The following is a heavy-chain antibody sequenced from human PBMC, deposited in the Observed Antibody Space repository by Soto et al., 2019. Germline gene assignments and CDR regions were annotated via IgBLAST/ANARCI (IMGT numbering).Heavy chain of an antibody. J-gene: IGHJ5*02. D-gene: IGHD6-6*01. V-gene: IGHV1-2*02. CDR1: AYRLTGYY. Sequence: XSVKVSCKASAYRLTGYYIHWVRQSPGQGLEWMAGINPNSGGTNYAQKFQGRVTMTRDTSINTAYMELSRLRSDDTAVYYCARGLYISSSHWFDHWGQGTLVTAPQ. CDR2: INPNSGGT. CDR3: ARGLYISSSHWFDH.